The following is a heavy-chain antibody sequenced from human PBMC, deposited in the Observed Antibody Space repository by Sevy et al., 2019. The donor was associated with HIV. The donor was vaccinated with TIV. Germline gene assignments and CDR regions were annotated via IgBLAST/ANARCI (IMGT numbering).Heavy chain of an antibody. J-gene: IGHJ3*02. CDR1: GFTFNNFP. D-gene: IGHD3-16*01. Sequence: GGSLRLSCEASGFTFNNFPIHWVRQAPGKGLEWVAVVSFDGGSKYYADSVRGRFIVSRDNSKNTVYLQLNSLRAEDTAVYYCVRERARSITFDIWGQGTLVTVSS. V-gene: IGHV3-30-3*01. CDR3: VRERARSITFDI. CDR2: VSFDGGSK.